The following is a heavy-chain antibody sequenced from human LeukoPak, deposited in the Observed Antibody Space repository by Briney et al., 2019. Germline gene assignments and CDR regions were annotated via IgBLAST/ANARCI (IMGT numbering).Heavy chain of an antibody. CDR3: ARDTAVGATKGRFDY. Sequence: GGSLRLFCAASGFTFSSYWMSWVRQAPGKGLEWVANIKQDGSERYYVDSVKGRFTISRDNAKNSLYLQMNSLRAEDTAVYYCARDTAVGATKGRFDYWGQGTLVTVSS. CDR2: IKQDGSER. J-gene: IGHJ4*02. D-gene: IGHD1-26*01. CDR1: GFTFSSYW. V-gene: IGHV3-7*01.